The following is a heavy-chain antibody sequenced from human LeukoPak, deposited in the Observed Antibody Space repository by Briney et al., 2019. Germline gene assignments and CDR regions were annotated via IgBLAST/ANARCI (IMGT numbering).Heavy chain of an antibody. CDR3: TRETAPPGNSGYDWVDALDI. V-gene: IGHV3-15*01. J-gene: IGHJ3*02. D-gene: IGHD5-12*01. Sequence: GGSLRLSCTASGFNFRNAWMWWVRQAPGKGLEWVGLIRSDSDGGVTQYGTPVKGRFTISRDDSKDTVYLQMNSLKMEDTAVYYCTRETAPPGNSGYDWVDALDIWGQGTMVTVSS. CDR2: IRSDSDGGVT. CDR1: GFNFRNAW.